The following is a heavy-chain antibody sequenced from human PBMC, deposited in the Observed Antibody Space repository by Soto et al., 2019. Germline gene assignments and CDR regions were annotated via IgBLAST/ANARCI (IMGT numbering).Heavy chain of an antibody. V-gene: IGHV5-51*01. CDR2: IYPGDSET. CDR3: ARYIKDSSSWYYYYYYGMDV. J-gene: IGHJ6*02. Sequence: GESLKISCKGSGYSFTSYWIGWVRQMPGKGLEWMGIIYPGDSETRYSPSFQGQVTISADKSISTAYLQWSSLKASDTAMYYCARYIKDSSSWYYYYYYGMDVWGQGTTVTVS. D-gene: IGHD6-13*01. CDR1: GYSFTSYW.